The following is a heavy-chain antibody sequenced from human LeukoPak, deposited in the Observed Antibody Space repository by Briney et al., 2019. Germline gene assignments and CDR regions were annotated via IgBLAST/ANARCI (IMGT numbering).Heavy chain of an antibody. CDR3: ARPRGPYIVVVPAADY. Sequence: GGSLRLSCVGSGFTFSSYWMHWVRQPPGKGLVWVSRIYVDGRTTNYADSVKGRFTISRDNAKNTVYLEMNSLRAEDTAVYYCARPRGPYIVVVPAADYWGQGTLVTVSS. D-gene: IGHD2-2*01. CDR1: GFTFSSYW. CDR2: IYVDGRTT. V-gene: IGHV3-74*01. J-gene: IGHJ4*02.